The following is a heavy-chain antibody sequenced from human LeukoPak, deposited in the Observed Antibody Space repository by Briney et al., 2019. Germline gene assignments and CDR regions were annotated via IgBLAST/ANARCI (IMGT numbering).Heavy chain of an antibody. V-gene: IGHV4-34*01. CDR3: ARGWATAALYYYYGMDV. CDR2: INHSGST. Sequence: SETLSLTCAVYGGSFSGYYWSWIRQPPGKGLDWIGEINHSGSTNYNPSLKSRVTISVDTSKNQFSLKLSSVTAADTAVYYCARGWATAALYYYYGMDVWGQGTTVTVSS. CDR1: GGSFSGYY. J-gene: IGHJ6*02. D-gene: IGHD2-2*01.